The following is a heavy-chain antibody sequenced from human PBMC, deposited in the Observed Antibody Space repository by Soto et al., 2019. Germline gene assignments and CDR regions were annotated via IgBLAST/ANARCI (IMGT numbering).Heavy chain of an antibody. D-gene: IGHD2-2*01. Sequence: SETLSLTCTVSGGSISSYYWSWIRQPPGKGLEWIGYIYYSGSTNYNPSLKSRVTISVDTSKNQFSLKLSSVTAADTAVYYCARGLAVVVPATWFDPWGQGTLVTVSS. J-gene: IGHJ5*02. CDR2: IYYSGST. V-gene: IGHV4-59*01. CDR3: ARGLAVVVPATWFDP. CDR1: GGSISSYY.